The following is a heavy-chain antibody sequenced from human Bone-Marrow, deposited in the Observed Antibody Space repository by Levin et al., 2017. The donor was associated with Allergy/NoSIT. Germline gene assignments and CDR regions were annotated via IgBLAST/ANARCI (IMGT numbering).Heavy chain of an antibody. Sequence: GGSLRLSCKASGGTFSTYTFNWFRQAPGRGLEWMGVIIPTFGSSKDAQKFQGRVKITADESTSTVYMELSSLTSEDTAVYYCARERYVGLLVFTPDAFDIWGQGTMVTVSS. CDR2: IIPTFGSS. CDR1: GGTFSTYT. D-gene: IGHD1-26*01. J-gene: IGHJ3*02. V-gene: IGHV1-69*01. CDR3: ARERYVGLLVFTPDAFDI.